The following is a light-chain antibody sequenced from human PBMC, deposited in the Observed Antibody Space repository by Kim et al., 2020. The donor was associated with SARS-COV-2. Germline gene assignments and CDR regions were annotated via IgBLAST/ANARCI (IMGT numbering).Light chain of an antibody. J-gene: IGKJ4*01. V-gene: IGKV1-39*01. Sequence: DIQMTQSPPSLSASIGDRVTITCRASQSINNYLNWYQQKPGKAPKLLIYAASSLQSGVPARFSGSTSGTDFTLTISSLQPEDFATYYCQQSSSFALTFGGGTKVDIK. CDR3: QQSSSFALT. CDR1: QSINNY. CDR2: AAS.